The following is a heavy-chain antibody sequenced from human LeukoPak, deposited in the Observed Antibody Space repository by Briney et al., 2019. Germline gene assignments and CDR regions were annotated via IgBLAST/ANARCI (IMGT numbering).Heavy chain of an antibody. D-gene: IGHD3-22*01. CDR3: VTETNYYDTSGTLFDY. CDR1: GFTFNTCS. J-gene: IGHJ4*02. CDR2: ISSSGTIV. V-gene: IGHV3-48*01. Sequence: GGSLRLSCAASGFTFNTCSMNWVRQAPGKGLEWVSYISSSGTIVHSADSVKGRFTISRDNAKNSLSLQMNSLRAEDTALYYCVTETNYYDTSGTLFDYWGQGTLVTVSS.